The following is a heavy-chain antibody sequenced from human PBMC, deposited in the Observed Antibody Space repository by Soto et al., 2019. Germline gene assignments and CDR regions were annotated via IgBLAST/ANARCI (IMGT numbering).Heavy chain of an antibody. Sequence: ASVKVSCKTSGYFFTSYYIHWVRKAPGQGLEWMGWINPNNGGTNSAQKFQGRVTMTGDTSINTAYMEITSLRSDDTALYYCAREVTYGGGSFSLGLWGQGTLITVSS. J-gene: IGHJ4*02. D-gene: IGHD3-10*01. CDR3: AREVTYGGGSFSLGL. CDR1: GYFFTSYY. V-gene: IGHV1-2*02. CDR2: INPNNGGT.